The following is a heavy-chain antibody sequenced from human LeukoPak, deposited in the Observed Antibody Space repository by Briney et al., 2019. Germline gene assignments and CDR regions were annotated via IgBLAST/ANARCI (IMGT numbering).Heavy chain of an antibody. CDR2: IYYSGST. D-gene: IGHD2-8*02. V-gene: IGHV4-59*01. J-gene: IGHJ5*02. CDR3: ARTGGYRAFDP. CDR1: GGSFNSYY. Sequence: SETLSLTCDVSGGSFNSYYWSWIRQPPGKGLEWIGYIYYSGSTNYNPSLKSRVTISLDTSKNQFSLKLSSVTAADTAAYYCARTGGYRAFDPWGQGTLVTVSS.